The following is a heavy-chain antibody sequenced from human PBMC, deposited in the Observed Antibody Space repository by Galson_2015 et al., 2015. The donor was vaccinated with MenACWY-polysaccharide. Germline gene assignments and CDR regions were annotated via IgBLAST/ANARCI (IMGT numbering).Heavy chain of an antibody. CDR2: LSSSSDFL. J-gene: IGHJ4*02. CDR3: ATTSRSTLTRGDDY. CDR1: GFTFGYYY. D-gene: IGHD2-2*01. V-gene: IGHV3-21*01. Sequence: SLRISCADSGFTFGYYYLNWVRQPPGKGLEWVSSLSSSSDFLYYAASVKGRFTISRDNAKNSLHLQMHRLRAEDTAVSFCATTSRSTLTRGDDYWGQGTLVTVSS.